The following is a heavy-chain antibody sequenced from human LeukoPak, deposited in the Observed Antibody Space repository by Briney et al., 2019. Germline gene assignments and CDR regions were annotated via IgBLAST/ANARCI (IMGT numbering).Heavy chain of an antibody. J-gene: IGHJ4*02. D-gene: IGHD4-17*01. V-gene: IGHV3-21*04. Sequence: KPGGSLRLSCAASGFAFSAYSMNWVRQAPGKGLEWVSSISSSSSYIYYADSVKGRFTISRDNAKNSLYLQINSLRAEDTAAYYCARTVTAYDYWGQGTLVTVSS. CDR2: ISSSSSYI. CDR1: GFAFSAYS. CDR3: ARTVTAYDY.